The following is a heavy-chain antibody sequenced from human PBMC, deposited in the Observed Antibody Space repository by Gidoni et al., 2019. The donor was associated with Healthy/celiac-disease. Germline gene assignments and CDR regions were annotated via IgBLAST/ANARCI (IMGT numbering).Heavy chain of an antibody. D-gene: IGHD2-2*01. CDR3: ASYLGYCSSTSYYAGIGWDY. CDR1: GGSISSSSYY. Sequence: QLQLQESGPGLVKPSETLSLTCTVSGGSISSSSYYWGWIRQPPGKGLEWIGSIYYSGSTYYNPSLKSRVTISVDTSKNQFSLKLSSVTAADTAVYYCASYLGYCSSTSYYAGIGWDYWGQGTLVTVSS. CDR2: IYYSGST. V-gene: IGHV4-39*01. J-gene: IGHJ4*02.